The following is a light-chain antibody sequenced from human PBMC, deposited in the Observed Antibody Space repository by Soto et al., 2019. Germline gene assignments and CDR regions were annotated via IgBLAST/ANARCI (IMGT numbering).Light chain of an antibody. CDR1: QSVSSSY. J-gene: IGKJ2*01. Sequence: EIVLTQSPGTLSLSPGDSATLSCRTSQSVSSSYLAWYQQKRGQAPRLLIYAASSRATGIPDRFSGSGSGTDFTLTICRLEHDDSALYYCQEHGSSPYMYTLGQVTNLEI. V-gene: IGKV3-20*01. CDR2: AAS. CDR3: QEHGSSPYMYT.